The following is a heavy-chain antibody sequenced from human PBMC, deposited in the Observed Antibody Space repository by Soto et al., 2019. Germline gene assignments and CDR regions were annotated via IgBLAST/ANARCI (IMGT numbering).Heavy chain of an antibody. CDR3: AKDTRIRMGDLSFDAFDS. J-gene: IGHJ4*02. D-gene: IGHD3-16*01. CDR2: VSGGGGTK. Sequence: PRGSLSLTCAASGFIFSTYAMSWVRQAPGKGLTWVAGVSGGGGTKYYADSVKGRFTISRDNSKNTLYLQMNSLRAEDTAVYYCAKDTRIRMGDLSFDAFDSWGQGTLVTVSS. V-gene: IGHV3-23*01. CDR1: GFIFSTYA.